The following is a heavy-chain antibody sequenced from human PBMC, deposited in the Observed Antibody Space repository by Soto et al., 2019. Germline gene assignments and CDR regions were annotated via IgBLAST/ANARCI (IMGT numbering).Heavy chain of an antibody. CDR1: GGSISSGDYY. CDR2: IYYSGST. Sequence: QVQLQESGPGLVKPSQTLSLTCTVSGGSISSGDYYWSWIRQPPGKGLEWIGFIYYSGSTYYNPSLKSLVTISIDPSKNQFSLKLRSVTAADTAGYYCAREEYDSSCYAYYYYGIDVWGQGTTVTVFS. D-gene: IGHD3-22*01. J-gene: IGHJ6*02. V-gene: IGHV4-30-4*01. CDR3: AREEYDSSCYAYYYYGIDV.